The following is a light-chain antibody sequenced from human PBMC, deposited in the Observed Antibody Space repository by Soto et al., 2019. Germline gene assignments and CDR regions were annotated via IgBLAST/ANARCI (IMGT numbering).Light chain of an antibody. CDR2: DAF. V-gene: IGKV3-11*01. J-gene: IGKJ5*01. Sequence: EHMLTRSPATLSLSSVETATLSCRASPSVTNFLAWYQQKPGQAPSHLIYDAFNRATGIPAWLSGSGSGTEFTLTISSLEPEASAVYYCQKRKVWTQGTLGQGTRLEI. CDR1: PSVTNF. CDR3: QKRKVWTQGT.